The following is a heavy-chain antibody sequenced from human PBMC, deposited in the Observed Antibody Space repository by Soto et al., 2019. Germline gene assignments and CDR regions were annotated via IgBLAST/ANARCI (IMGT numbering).Heavy chain of an antibody. Sequence: SVKVSCKASGGTFSSYAISWVRQAPGQGLEWMGGIIPIFGTANYAQKFQGSVTITADESTSTAYMELSSLRSEDTAVYYCARADTIPIVVVPAAIYYYYGMDVWGQGTTVTVSS. CDR1: GGTFSSYA. V-gene: IGHV1-69*13. J-gene: IGHJ6*02. CDR3: ARADTIPIVVVPAAIYYYYGMDV. D-gene: IGHD2-2*01. CDR2: IIPIFGTA.